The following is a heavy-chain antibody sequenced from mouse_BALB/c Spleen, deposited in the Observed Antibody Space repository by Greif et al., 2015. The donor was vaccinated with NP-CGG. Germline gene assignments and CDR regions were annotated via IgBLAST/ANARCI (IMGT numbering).Heavy chain of an antibody. J-gene: IGHJ3*01. CDR1: GFSLTSYG. D-gene: IGHD2-10*01. V-gene: IGHV2-2*02. CDR2: IWSGGST. Sequence: VKVVESGPGLVQPSQSLSITCTVSGFSLTSYGVHWVRQSPGKGLEWLGVIWSGGSTDYNAAFISRLSISKDNSKGQVVFKMNSLQANDTAIYYCARSSYYGNHAPFAYWGQGTLVTVSA. CDR3: ARSSYYGNHAPFAY.